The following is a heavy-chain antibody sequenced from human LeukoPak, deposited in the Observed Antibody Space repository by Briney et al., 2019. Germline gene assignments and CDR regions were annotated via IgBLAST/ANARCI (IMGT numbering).Heavy chain of an antibody. D-gene: IGHD3-10*01. J-gene: IGHJ4*02. CDR1: GGSFSGYY. CDR2: INHSGST. Sequence: PSETLSLTCAVYGGSFSGYYWSLIRQPPGKGLEWIGEINHSGSTNYNPSLKSRVTISVDTSKNQFSLKLSSVTAADTAVYYCARGLLLWFGDGYYFDYWGQGTLVTVSS. CDR3: ARGLLLWFGDGYYFDY. V-gene: IGHV4-34*01.